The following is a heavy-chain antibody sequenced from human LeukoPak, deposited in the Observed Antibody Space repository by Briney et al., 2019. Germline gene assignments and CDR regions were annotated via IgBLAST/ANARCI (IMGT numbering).Heavy chain of an antibody. V-gene: IGHV3-7*01. Sequence: GGSLRLSCAAPSFNFGTYWMTWVRQAPGKGLEWVANIKQDGSAKYYVDSVKGRFTISRDNTKRSLYLQMNSLRVEDTAVYYCARDQWWQFIAVAITSYFDSWGQGTLVTVSS. CDR3: ARDQWWQFIAVAITSYFDS. D-gene: IGHD6-19*01. CDR1: SFNFGTYW. J-gene: IGHJ4*02. CDR2: IKQDGSAK.